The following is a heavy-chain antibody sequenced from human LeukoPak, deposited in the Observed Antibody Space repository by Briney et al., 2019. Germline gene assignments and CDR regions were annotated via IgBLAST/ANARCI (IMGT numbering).Heavy chain of an antibody. D-gene: IGHD2-2*01. CDR2: AYHTGST. Sequence: SETLSLTCTVSGVSISSYYWSWIRQPPGKGLEWVGYAYHTGSTSSNPSLKSRATMSVDTSKNQFSLRLTSLTAADTAVYYCARVRGSSTSCWFDPWGQGTLVTVSS. CDR3: ARVRGSSTSCWFDP. J-gene: IGHJ5*02. CDR1: GVSISSYY. V-gene: IGHV4-59*01.